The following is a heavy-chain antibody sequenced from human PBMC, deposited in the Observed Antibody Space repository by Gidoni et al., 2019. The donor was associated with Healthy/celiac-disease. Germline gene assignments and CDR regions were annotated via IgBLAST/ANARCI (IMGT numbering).Heavy chain of an antibody. CDR2: NYPGDSNT. Sequence: EVQLVQSGAALKKPGESLKISCKGSGYRFTRYWIGWVLQMPGKGLEWMGINYPGDSNTRYSPSFQGQVTISADKSITTAYLQWSSQKASDTAMYYCARSQGLYWYFYLWCRGTLVTVSS. V-gene: IGHV5-51*01. J-gene: IGHJ2*01. CDR1: GYRFTRYW. CDR3: ARSQGLYWYFYL.